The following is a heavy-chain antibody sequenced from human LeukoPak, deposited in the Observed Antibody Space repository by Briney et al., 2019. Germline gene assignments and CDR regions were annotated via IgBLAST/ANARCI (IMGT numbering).Heavy chain of an antibody. V-gene: IGHV3-30-3*01. D-gene: IGHD3-22*01. J-gene: IGHJ4*02. CDR2: ISYDGSNK. CDR1: GFTFSSYA. Sequence: GGSLRLSCAASGFTFSSYAMHWVRQAPGKGLEWVAVISYDGSNKYYADSVKGRFTISRDNSKNTLYLQMNSLRAEDTAVYYCARDLRYYDSSGYYGTARNDYWGQGTLVTVSS. CDR3: ARDLRYYDSSGYYGTARNDY.